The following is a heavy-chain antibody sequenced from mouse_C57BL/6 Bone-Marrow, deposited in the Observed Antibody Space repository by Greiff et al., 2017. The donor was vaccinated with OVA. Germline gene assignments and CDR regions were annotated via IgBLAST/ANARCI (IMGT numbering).Heavy chain of an antibody. D-gene: IGHD1-1*01. Sequence: QVQLQQSGAELARLGASVKMSCKASGSTFTSYTMHWVKQRPGQGLEWIGYINPSSGYTKYNQKFKDKATLTADKSSSTAYMQLSSLTSEDSAVYYCARSWIYYYGSSYDWGQGTTLTVSS. CDR3: ARSWIYYYGSSYD. CDR2: INPSSGYT. J-gene: IGHJ2*01. CDR1: GSTFTSYT. V-gene: IGHV1-4*01.